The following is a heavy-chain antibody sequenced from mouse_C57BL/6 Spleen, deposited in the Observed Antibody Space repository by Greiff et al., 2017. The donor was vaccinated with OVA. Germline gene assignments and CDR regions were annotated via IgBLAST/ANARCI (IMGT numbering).Heavy chain of an antibody. CDR1: GYAFTNYL. D-gene: IGHD6-2*01. CDR2: INPGSGGT. Sequence: VHLVESGAELVRPGTSVKVSCKASGYAFTNYLIEWVKQRPGQGLEWIGVINPGSGGTNYNEKFKGKATLTADKSSSTAYMQLSSLTSEDSAVYFCARSAESYWYFDVWGTGTTVTVSS. V-gene: IGHV1-54*01. J-gene: IGHJ1*03. CDR3: ARSAESYWYFDV.